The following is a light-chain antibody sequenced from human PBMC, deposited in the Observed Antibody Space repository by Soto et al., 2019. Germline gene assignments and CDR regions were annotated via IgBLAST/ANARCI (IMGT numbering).Light chain of an antibody. CDR3: QQANSFPWT. Sequence: DIQMTQSPSTLSASVGDSVTITCRASQSITIWLAWYQQKPGKAPKLLIYDASSLEGGVPSRFSGIGSGTDFTLTISGLQPEDLATYYCQQANSFPWTFGQGTKVDI. CDR2: DAS. V-gene: IGKV1-5*01. J-gene: IGKJ1*01. CDR1: QSITIW.